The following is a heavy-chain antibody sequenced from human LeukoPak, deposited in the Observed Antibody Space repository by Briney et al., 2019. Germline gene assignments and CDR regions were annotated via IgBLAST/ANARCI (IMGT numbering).Heavy chain of an antibody. Sequence: SETLSLTCAVYVGSFSGNNWSWIPQPQGKGVEWSGEINHSGSTNYNPSLKSRVTISVDTSKNQFSLKLSSVTAADTAVYDCARGSSSWYSRSQHWFDPWGQQALVTVSS. CDR2: INHSGST. D-gene: IGHD6-13*01. J-gene: IGHJ5*02. CDR1: VGSFSGNN. V-gene: IGHV4-34*01. CDR3: ARGSSSWYSRSQHWFDP.